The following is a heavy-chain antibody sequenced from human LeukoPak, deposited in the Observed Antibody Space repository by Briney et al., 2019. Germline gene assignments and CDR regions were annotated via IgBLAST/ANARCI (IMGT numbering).Heavy chain of an antibody. CDR2: IYYSGST. CDR1: GGSISSGGYY. V-gene: IGHV4-31*03. D-gene: IGHD6-6*01. J-gene: IGHJ4*02. Sequence: SETLSLTCTVPGGSISSGGYYWSWIRQHPGKGLEWIGYIYYSGSTYYNPSLKSRLPISVDTSKNQFSLKLSSVTAADTAVYYCARESSSSPFDYWGQGTLVTVSS. CDR3: ARESSSSPFDY.